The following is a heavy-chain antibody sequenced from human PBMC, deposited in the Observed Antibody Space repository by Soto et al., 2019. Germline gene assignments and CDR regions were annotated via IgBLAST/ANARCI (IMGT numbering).Heavy chain of an antibody. CDR3: TTRGALGY. V-gene: IGHV3-15*07. J-gene: IGHJ4*02. CDR1: DLSFSNAY. D-gene: IGHD2-15*01. Sequence: EVQLVESGGGLVKPGESLRLSCAASDLSFSNAYINWVRQAPGKGLEWVGRIKSKTDGGTIDYAAHVKGRFNISRDDSSNTVYLQMNSLKTEDTAVYYCTTRGALGYWGQGTLVTVSS. CDR2: IKSKTDGGTI.